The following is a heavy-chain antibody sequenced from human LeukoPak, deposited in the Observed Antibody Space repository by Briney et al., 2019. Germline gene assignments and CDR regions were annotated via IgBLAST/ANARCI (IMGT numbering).Heavy chain of an antibody. CDR1: GYTFTSYA. Sequence: ASVKVSCEASGYTFTSYAMNWVRQAPGQGLEWMGWINTNTGNPTYAQGFTGRFVFSLDTSVSTAYLQISSLKAEDTAVYYCASDIYTNLFDPWGQGTLVTVSS. J-gene: IGHJ5*02. V-gene: IGHV7-4-1*02. CDR3: ASDIYTNLFDP. D-gene: IGHD3-3*02. CDR2: INTNTGNP.